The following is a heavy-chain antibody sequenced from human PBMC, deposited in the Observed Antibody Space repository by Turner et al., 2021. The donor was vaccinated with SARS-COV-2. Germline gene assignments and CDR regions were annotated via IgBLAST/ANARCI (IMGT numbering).Heavy chain of an antibody. CDR3: AIKLWYISGWYAVDP. D-gene: IGHD6-19*01. Sequence: QVQLQQWGAGLLKPSETLSLTCAVSGGSFSGYYWSWIRQPPGKGLEWIGEINHSGSTNYNPSRKSRVTISVDTSKNQFSLKLSSVTAADTAVYYCAIKLWYISGWYAVDPWGQGTLVTVSS. J-gene: IGHJ5*02. CDR1: GGSFSGYY. CDR2: INHSGST. V-gene: IGHV4-34*01.